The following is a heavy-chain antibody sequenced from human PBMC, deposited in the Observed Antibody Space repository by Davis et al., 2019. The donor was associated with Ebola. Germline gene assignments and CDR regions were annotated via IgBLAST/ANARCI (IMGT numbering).Heavy chain of an antibody. V-gene: IGHV1-69*06. CDR3: AKGYCSGGSCYSRSYYYYGMDV. CDR1: GGTFSSYA. D-gene: IGHD2-15*01. J-gene: IGHJ6*02. Sequence: SVKVSCKASGGTFSSYAISWVRQAPGQGLEWMGGIIPIFGTANYAQKFQGRVTITADKSTSTAYMELSSLRAEDTALYYCAKGYCSGGSCYSRSYYYYGMDVWGQGTTVTVSS. CDR2: IIPIFGTA.